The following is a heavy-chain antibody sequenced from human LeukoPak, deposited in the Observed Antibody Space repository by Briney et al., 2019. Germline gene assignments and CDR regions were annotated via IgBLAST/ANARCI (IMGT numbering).Heavy chain of an antibody. Sequence: GDSLKMSCKGSGYSFTNYWIGWARQMPGKGLEWMGIIYPGDSDTKYSPSFQGQVTISADMSITTAYLQWRSLKASDTAIYYCARRMRDYRTWDYWGQGTPVTVSS. CDR3: ARRMRDYRTWDY. V-gene: IGHV5-51*01. CDR2: IYPGDSDT. J-gene: IGHJ4*02. CDR1: GYSFTNYW. D-gene: IGHD1-14*01.